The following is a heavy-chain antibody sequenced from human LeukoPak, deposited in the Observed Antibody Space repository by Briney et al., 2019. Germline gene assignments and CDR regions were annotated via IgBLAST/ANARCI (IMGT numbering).Heavy chain of an antibody. J-gene: IGHJ4*02. CDR2: INPSGGST. CDR1: GYTFTSYY. V-gene: IGHV1-46*01. D-gene: IGHD1-26*01. CDR3: AREGEVGATESGVDY. Sequence: GASVKVSCKASGYTFTSYYMHWVRQAPGQGLEWMGIINPSGGSTSYAQKFQGRVTMTRDMSTSTVYMELSSLRSEDTAVYYCAREGEVGATESGVDYWGQGTLVTVSS.